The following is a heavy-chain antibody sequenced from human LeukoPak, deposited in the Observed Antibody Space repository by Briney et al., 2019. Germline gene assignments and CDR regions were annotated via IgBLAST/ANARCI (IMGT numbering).Heavy chain of an antibody. D-gene: IGHD3-22*01. CDR2: IFYSGST. V-gene: IGHV4-39*07. CDR1: GGSISSGSYY. CDR3: ARGHLGNYYDSSGRNNWFDP. Sequence: SETLSLTCSVSGGSISSGSYYWGWIRQPPGKGLEWIGSIFYSGSTYDNPSLKSRVTISVDTSKNQFSLKLSSVTAADTAVYYCARGHLGNYYDSSGRNNWFDPWGQGTLVTVSS. J-gene: IGHJ5*02.